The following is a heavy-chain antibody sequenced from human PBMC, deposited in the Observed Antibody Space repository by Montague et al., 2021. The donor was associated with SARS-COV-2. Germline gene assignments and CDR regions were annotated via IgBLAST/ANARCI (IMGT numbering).Heavy chain of an antibody. CDR3: ARMRFFDWPPHYYMDV. J-gene: IGHJ6*03. D-gene: IGHD3-9*01. Sequence: SETLSLTCAVYGGSFSVYYWSWLRQSPRSGLEWIAEINHSGTANYNPSLKSRVSISVDTSKSQVSPKLSSVTAADTAVYYCARMRFFDWPPHYYMDVWGKGTTVTVSS. V-gene: IGHV4-34*01. CDR2: INHSGTA. CDR1: GGSFSVYY.